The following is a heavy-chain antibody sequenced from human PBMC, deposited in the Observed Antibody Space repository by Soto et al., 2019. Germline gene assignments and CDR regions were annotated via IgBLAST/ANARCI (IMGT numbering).Heavy chain of an antibody. V-gene: IGHV3-49*03. CDR3: TRIPPNKYCSTSSCSAFDV. D-gene: IGHD2-2*01. J-gene: IGHJ3*01. CDR2: IRSKRYGGTT. Sequence: EVQLVESGGGLVQPGRSLRLSCTASGFTFGDFAMSWFRQAPGKGLECVGFIRSKRYGGTTEFAASVKGRFTISRDDSKSIAYLQMNSLKTEDTAVYYCTRIPPNKYCSTSSCSAFDVWGQGTMVTVSS. CDR1: GFTFGDFA.